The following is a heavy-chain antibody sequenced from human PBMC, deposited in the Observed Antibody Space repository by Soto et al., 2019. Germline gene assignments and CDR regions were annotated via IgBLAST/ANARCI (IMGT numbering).Heavy chain of an antibody. V-gene: IGHV3-73*01. CDR3: TRHSPSHGSNIWFFDL. D-gene: IGHD3-10*01. J-gene: IGHJ2*01. CDR1: GFALSGSA. CDR2: IKTKADNYAT. Sequence: HPGGSLRRSCAASGFALSGSALHWVRRASGKGLEWVGRIKTKADNYATAYAASVRDKFTISRDDSRNTAYLQMDSLETEDTAVYYCTRHSPSHGSNIWFFDLWGRRTLVTVSS.